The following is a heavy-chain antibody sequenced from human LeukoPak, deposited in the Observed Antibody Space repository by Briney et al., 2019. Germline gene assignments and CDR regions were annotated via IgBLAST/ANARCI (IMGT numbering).Heavy chain of an antibody. CDR3: ARNPYYYYGMDG. CDR1: GFTFSSYG. J-gene: IGHJ6*04. CDR2: IWYDGSNK. V-gene: IGHV3-33*01. Sequence: PGGSLRLSCAASGFTFSSYGMHWVRQAPGKGLEWVAVIWYDGSNKYYADSVKGRFTISRDNSKNTLHLQMNSLRAEDTAVYSCARNPYYYYGMDGWGKGTTVTVSS.